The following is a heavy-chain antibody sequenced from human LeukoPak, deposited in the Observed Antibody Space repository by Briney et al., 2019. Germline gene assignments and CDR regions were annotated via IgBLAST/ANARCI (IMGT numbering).Heavy chain of an antibody. Sequence: ASVKVSCKASGYTFTGYYMHWVRQAPGQGLKWMGWINPNSGGTNYAQKFQGRVTMTRDTSISTAYMELSRLRSDDTAVYYCARETEYYYDSSGYYPHAFDIWGQGTMVTVSS. D-gene: IGHD3-22*01. CDR1: GYTFTGYY. CDR2: INPNSGGT. CDR3: ARETEYYYDSSGYYPHAFDI. J-gene: IGHJ3*02. V-gene: IGHV1-2*02.